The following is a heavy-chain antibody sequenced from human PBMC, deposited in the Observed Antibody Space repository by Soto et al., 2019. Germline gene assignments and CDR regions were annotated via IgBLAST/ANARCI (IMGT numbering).Heavy chain of an antibody. J-gene: IGHJ6*02. CDR3: ARDMVPAANWEGYYYYGMDV. CDR2: IIPILGIA. D-gene: IGHD2-2*01. V-gene: IGHV1-69*10. Sequence: ASVKVSCKASGGTFSSYAISWVRQAPGQGLEWMGGIIPILGIANYAQKFQGRVTITADKSTSTAYMELSSLRSEDTAVYYCARDMVPAANWEGYYYYGMDVWGQGTTVTVSS. CDR1: GGTFSSYA.